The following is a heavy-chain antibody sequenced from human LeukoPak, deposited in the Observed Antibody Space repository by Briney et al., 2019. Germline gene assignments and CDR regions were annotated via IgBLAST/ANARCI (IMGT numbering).Heavy chain of an antibody. CDR2: IYYSGST. V-gene: IGHV4-39*01. CDR3: ARLSGDGGKQYNQD. Sequence: SETLSLTCTVSGGSISSSGYYWGWIRQPPGKGLVWIGSIYYSGSTYYNPSLKSRVTISVSTSWNQFSLKLSSGPAADAAVSYDARLSGDGGKQYNQDGGQPRLVTVSS. CDR1: GGSISSSGYY. J-gene: IGHJ1*01. D-gene: IGHD4-23*01.